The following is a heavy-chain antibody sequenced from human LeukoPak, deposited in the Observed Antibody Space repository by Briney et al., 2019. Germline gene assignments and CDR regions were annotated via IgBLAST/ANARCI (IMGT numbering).Heavy chain of an antibody. Sequence: SETLSLTCAVSGGSVSRSNWWNWVRQPPGKGLEWIGEIHHSGSTNYNPSLKSRVTMSVDKSKNQFSLKLSSVTAADTAVYYCARTEAFCSDTSCSKWFDPWGQGTLVTVSS. CDR2: IHHSGST. CDR3: ARTEAFCSDTSCSKWFDP. J-gene: IGHJ5*02. V-gene: IGHV4-4*02. CDR1: GGSVSRSNW. D-gene: IGHD2-2*01.